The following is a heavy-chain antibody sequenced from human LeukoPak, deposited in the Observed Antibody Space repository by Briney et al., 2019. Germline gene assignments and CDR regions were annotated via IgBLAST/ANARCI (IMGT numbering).Heavy chain of an antibody. D-gene: IGHD5-12*01. CDR3: ARHGGLSVDIAYAFDV. J-gene: IGHJ3*01. Sequence: SETLSLTCTVSGGSISNTSYYWGWIRQPPGKGLEWIGSIYYSGSTYYNPSLKSRVTISVDTSKNQFSLKLSSVTAADTAVYYCARHGGLSVDIAYAFDVWGQGTMVTVSS. CDR1: GGSISNTSYY. V-gene: IGHV4-39*01. CDR2: IYYSGST.